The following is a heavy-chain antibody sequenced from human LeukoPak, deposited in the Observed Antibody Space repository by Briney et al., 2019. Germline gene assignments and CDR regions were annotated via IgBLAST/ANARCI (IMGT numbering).Heavy chain of an antibody. Sequence: SETLSLTCTVSGGSISSYYWSWLRQPPGKGLEWLGYIYYSGSTNYNPSLKSRVTISVDTSKNQFSLKLSSVTAADTAVYYCARGDMVRTTYYYYGMDVWGQGTTVTVSS. CDR1: GGSISSYY. CDR2: IYYSGST. D-gene: IGHD3-10*01. J-gene: IGHJ6*02. V-gene: IGHV4-59*01. CDR3: ARGDMVRTTYYYYGMDV.